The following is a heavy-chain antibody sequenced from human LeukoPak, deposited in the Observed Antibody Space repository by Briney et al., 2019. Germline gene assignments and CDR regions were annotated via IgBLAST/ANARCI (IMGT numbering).Heavy chain of an antibody. Sequence: GGSLRLSCAASGFTFSNYDMHWVRQAPGKGLEWVAFIRYDGINKYYAASVKGRFPISRDNSKNTLYLQMNSLRAEDTAVYYCAKDFSPGTTETILLFDYWGQGTLVTVSS. D-gene: IGHD1-1*01. CDR3: AKDFSPGTTETILLFDY. V-gene: IGHV3-30*02. J-gene: IGHJ4*02. CDR1: GFTFSNYD. CDR2: IRYDGINK.